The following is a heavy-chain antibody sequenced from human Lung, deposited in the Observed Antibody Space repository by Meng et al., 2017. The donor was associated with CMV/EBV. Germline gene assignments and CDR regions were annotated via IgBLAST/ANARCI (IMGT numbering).Heavy chain of an antibody. CDR2: IKQDGSEK. CDR1: GFTFSSYW. J-gene: IGHJ4*02. D-gene: IGHD2-2*01. V-gene: IGHV3-7*01. CDR3: ARDPGYCSSTSCSGFFDY. Sequence: GESLKISCAASGFTFSSYWMSWVRQAPGKGLEWVANIKQDGSEKYYVDSVKGRFTISRDNAKNSLYLQMNSLRAEDTAVYYCARDPGYCSSTSCSGFFDYWGQGXLVTVSS.